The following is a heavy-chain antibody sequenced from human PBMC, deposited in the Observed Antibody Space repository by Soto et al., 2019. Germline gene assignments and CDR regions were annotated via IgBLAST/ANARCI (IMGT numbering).Heavy chain of an antibody. CDR3: ARDHGYSSSWYGPPLYNWFDP. D-gene: IGHD6-13*01. CDR2: ISISGSTI. CDR1: GFTFSSYE. V-gene: IGHV3-48*03. J-gene: IGHJ5*02. Sequence: GGSLRLSCAASGFTFSSYEMNWVRQAPGEGLEWVSYISISGSTIYYADSVKGRSTISRDNAKNSLYLQMNSLRAEDTAVYYCARDHGYSSSWYGPPLYNWFDPWGQGTLVTAPQ.